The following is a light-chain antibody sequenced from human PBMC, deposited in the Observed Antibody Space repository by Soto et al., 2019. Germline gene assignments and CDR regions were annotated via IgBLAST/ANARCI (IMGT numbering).Light chain of an antibody. CDR3: VAWDDSLRGVV. J-gene: IGLJ3*02. CDR1: TSNIGSQN. V-gene: IGLV1-47*01. Sequence: QSVLTRPPSASGTPGPGVTISCSGRTSNIGSQNEYWYQHLPGTAPKLLIYADNQRPSGVPDRFSAAKSGTSASLAISGLRSEDESDYYCVAWDDSLRGVVFGGGTKLTVL. CDR2: ADN.